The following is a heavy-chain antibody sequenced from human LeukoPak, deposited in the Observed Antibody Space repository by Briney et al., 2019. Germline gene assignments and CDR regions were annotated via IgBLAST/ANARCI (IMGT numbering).Heavy chain of an antibody. CDR2: INPSGGST. V-gene: IGHV1-46*01. CDR3: ARSDYYDSSGPLSDV. J-gene: IGHJ6*04. CDR1: GYTFTSYY. D-gene: IGHD3-22*01. Sequence: ASVKVSCKASGYTFTSYYMHWVRQAPGQGLEWMGIINPSGGSTSYAQKFQGRVTMTRDMSTSTVHMELSSLRSEDTAVYYCARSDYYDSSGPLSDVWGTGTTVTVSS.